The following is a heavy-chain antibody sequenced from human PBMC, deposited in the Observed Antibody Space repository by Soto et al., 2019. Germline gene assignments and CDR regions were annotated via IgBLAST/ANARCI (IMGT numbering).Heavy chain of an antibody. Sequence: ASVKVSCKASGYTFTSYAMHWVRQAPGQRLEWMGWINAGNGNTKYSQKFQGRVTITRDTSASTAYMELSSLRSEDTAVYYCAREEGELLEFFPHAFDIWGQGTMVTVSS. CDR1: GYTFTSYA. CDR2: INAGNGNT. D-gene: IGHD1-26*01. CDR3: AREEGELLEFFPHAFDI. J-gene: IGHJ3*02. V-gene: IGHV1-3*01.